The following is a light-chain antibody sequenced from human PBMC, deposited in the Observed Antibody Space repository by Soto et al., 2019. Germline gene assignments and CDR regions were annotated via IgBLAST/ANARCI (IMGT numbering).Light chain of an antibody. J-gene: IGKJ4*01. CDR3: QQYNNWPLT. Sequence: EMVMTQSPATLSVSPGERATLSCRASQSVSTNLAWYQHQPGQAPRVLIYGASTRATGLPARFSGSGSGTEFTLTISSLQSEDFAVYYCQQYNNWPLTFGGGTKVDIK. V-gene: IGKV3-15*01. CDR1: QSVSTN. CDR2: GAS.